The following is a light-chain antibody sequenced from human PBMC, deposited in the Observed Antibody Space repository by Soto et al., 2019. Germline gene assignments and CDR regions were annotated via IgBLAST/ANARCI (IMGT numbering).Light chain of an antibody. CDR3: QQYNNYSRWT. CDR1: QSSTSW. CDR2: DAS. J-gene: IGKJ1*01. V-gene: IGKV1-5*01. Sequence: DIQMTQSPSSLSAYIGDRVTITCRASQSSTSWLAWYHQKPGKAPKLLIYDASSLESGVPSRFSGSGSGTEFTLTISSLQPDDFATYYCQQYNNYSRWTFGQGTKVDIK.